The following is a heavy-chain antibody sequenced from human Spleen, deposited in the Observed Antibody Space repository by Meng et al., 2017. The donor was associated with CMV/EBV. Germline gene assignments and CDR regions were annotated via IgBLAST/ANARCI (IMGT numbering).Heavy chain of an antibody. D-gene: IGHD1-26*01. CDR2: IRSKAYGGTT. V-gene: IGHV3-49*04. J-gene: IGHJ4*02. Sequence: GESLKISCAASGFTFSSYSMNWVRQAPGKGLEWVGFIRSKAYGGTTEYAASVKGRFTISRDDSKSIAYLQMNSLKTEDTAVYYCTRGGSGSYPYYFDYWGQGTLVTVSS. CDR3: TRGGSGSYPYYFDY. CDR1: GFTFSSYS.